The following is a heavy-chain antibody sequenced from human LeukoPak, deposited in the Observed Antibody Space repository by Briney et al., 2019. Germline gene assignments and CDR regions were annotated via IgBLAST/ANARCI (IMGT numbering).Heavy chain of an antibody. CDR3: AQWSRYFDY. CDR2: ISGSGYST. Sequence: GGSLRLSCVASGYTFNNYAMTWVRQAPGKGLEWVSAISGSGYSTYYADSVKGRFTISRDNSKNTLYLQMNSLRAEDTALYFCAQWSRYFDYWGQGTLVTVSS. J-gene: IGHJ4*02. CDR1: GYTFNNYA. V-gene: IGHV3-23*01. D-gene: IGHD1-26*01.